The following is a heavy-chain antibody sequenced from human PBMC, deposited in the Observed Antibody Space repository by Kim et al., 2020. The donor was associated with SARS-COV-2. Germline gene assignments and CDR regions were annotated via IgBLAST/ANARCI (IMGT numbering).Heavy chain of an antibody. J-gene: IGHJ4*02. CDR1: GYTFTIYY. V-gene: IGHV1-46*01. CDR3: AGGYHCSGGSCYLTYDFDY. CDR2: INPSVGST. Sequence: ASVKVSCKASGYTFTIYYMHWVRLSPGQGLERMGIINPSVGSTSYAQKFQGRVTMTRDTSTSTVHMGLRSLRSEDTAVYYCAGGYHCSGGSCYLTYDFDYWGQGTLVTVSS. D-gene: IGHD2-15*01.